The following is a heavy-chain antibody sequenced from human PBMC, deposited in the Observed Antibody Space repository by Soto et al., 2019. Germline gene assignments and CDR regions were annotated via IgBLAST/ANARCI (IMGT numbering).Heavy chain of an antibody. CDR1: GFTFSSYA. CDR2: ISDDGGST. J-gene: IGHJ5*02. Sequence: EVQLLESGGGLVQPGGSPRLSCAASGFTFSSYAMSWVRQAPGKGLEWVSTISDDGGSTYYADSVKGRFTISRDKSKNTLYLQMNSLRVEDTAVYYCAKVSSSSWYDWFDPWGQGTLVTVSS. CDR3: AKVSSSSWYDWFDP. D-gene: IGHD6-13*01. V-gene: IGHV3-23*01.